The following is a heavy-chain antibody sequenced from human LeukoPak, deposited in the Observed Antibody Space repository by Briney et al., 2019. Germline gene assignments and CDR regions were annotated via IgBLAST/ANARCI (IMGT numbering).Heavy chain of an antibody. CDR3: ARGREKDYYYGMDV. CDR2: INHSGST. J-gene: IGHJ6*02. V-gene: IGHV4-34*01. Sequence: HSETLSLTCAVYGGSFSGYYWSWIRQPPGKGLEWTREINHSGSTNYNPSLKSRVTISVDTSKNQFSLKLSSVTAADTAVYYCARGREKDYYYGMDVWGQGTTVTVSS. CDR1: GGSFSGYY.